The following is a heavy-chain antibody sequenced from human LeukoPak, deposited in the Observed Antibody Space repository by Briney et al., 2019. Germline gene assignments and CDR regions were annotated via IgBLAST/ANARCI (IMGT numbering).Heavy chain of an antibody. D-gene: IGHD3-22*01. J-gene: IGHJ4*02. CDR3: ARDRRYNDSSGLHYFDY. CDR2: IIPIFGTA. Sequence: SVKVSCKASGDTFSSYAISWVRQAPGQGLEWMGGIIPIFGTANYAQKFQGRVTITADESTSTAYMELSSLRSEDTAVYYCARDRRYNDSSGLHYFDYWGQGTLVTVSS. V-gene: IGHV1-69*13. CDR1: GDTFSSYA.